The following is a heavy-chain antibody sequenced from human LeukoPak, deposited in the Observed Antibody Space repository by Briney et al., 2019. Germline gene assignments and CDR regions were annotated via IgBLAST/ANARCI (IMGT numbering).Heavy chain of an antibody. J-gene: IGHJ4*02. CDR1: GGTFSSYA. V-gene: IGHV1-46*01. CDR3: ARTAARRFDY. CDR2: INPTGGST. Sequence: GSSVKVSCKASGGTFSSYAISWARQAPGQGLEWMGIINPTGGSTTYAQKFQGRVTMTRDTSTSTVYMELSSLRSDNTAVYYCARTAARRFDYWGQGTLVTVSS. D-gene: IGHD6-6*01.